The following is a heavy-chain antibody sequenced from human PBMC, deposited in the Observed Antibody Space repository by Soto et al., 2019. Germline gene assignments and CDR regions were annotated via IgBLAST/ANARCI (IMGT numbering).Heavy chain of an antibody. J-gene: IGHJ6*02. Sequence: QVQLVQSGAEVKKPGSSVKVSCKASGGTFSSYTISWVRQAPGQGLEWMGRIIPILGIANYAQKFQGRVRITADKSRSTAYMELSSLRSEDTAVYYCARDAANYYGMDVWGQGTTVTVSS. CDR1: GGTFSSYT. CDR3: ARDAANYYGMDV. CDR2: IIPILGIA. V-gene: IGHV1-69*08.